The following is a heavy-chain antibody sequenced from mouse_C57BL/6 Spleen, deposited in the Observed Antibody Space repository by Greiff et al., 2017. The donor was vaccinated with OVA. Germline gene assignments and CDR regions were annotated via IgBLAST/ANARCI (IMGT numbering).Heavy chain of an antibody. CDR2: IFPGSGST. CDR1: GYTFTDYY. CDR3: EGRAMYDYDKEAWFDY. J-gene: IGHJ3*01. D-gene: IGHD2-4*01. Sequence: VQLQQSGPELVKPGASVKISCKASGYTFTDYYINWVKQRPGQGLEWIGWIFPGSGSTYYNEKFKGKATLTVDKSSSTAYVLLSSLTSEDAAVYFGEGRAMYDYDKEAWFDYWGQGTLVTVS. V-gene: IGHV1-75*01.